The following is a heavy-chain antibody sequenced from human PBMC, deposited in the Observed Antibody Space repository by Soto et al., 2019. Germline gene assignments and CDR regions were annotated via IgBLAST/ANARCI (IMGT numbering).Heavy chain of an antibody. CDR2: ISSSSSYI. J-gene: IGHJ6*02. V-gene: IGHV3-21*01. CDR1: GFTFSSYS. D-gene: IGHD6-13*01. CDR3: ARGRGAAGTDSVQYYGMDV. Sequence: EVQLVESGGGLVKPGGSLRLSCAASGFTFSSYSMNWVRQAPGKGLEWVSSISSSSSYIYYADSVQGRFTISRDNAKNSLYLQMNSLRAEDTAVYYCARGRGAAGTDSVQYYGMDVWGQGTTVTVYS.